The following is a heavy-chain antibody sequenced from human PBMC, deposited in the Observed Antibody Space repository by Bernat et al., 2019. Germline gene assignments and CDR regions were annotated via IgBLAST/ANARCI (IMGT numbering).Heavy chain of an antibody. CDR3: AREPPYYYDSSGYMFRSAFDI. J-gene: IGHJ3*02. V-gene: IGHV3-74*01. D-gene: IGHD3-22*01. CDR1: GFTFSSYW. Sequence: EVQLVESGGGLVQPGGSLRLSCAASGFTFSSYWMHWVRQAPGKGLVWVSRINSDGSSTSYADSVKGRFTISRDNAKNTLYLQMNSLRAEDTAVYYCAREPPYYYDSSGYMFRSAFDIWGQGTMVTVSS. CDR2: INSDGSST.